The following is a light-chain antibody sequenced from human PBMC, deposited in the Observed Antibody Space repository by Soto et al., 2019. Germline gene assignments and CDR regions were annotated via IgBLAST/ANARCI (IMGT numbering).Light chain of an antibody. CDR2: DVS. CDR1: SSDVGGYNF. Sequence: QSALTQPASVSGSPGQSITISCTGTSSDVGGYNFVSWYQQHPGKAPKVIINDVSGRPSGVSSRFSGSKSGNTASLTISGLQTEDEAVYYCSSYTTSSTWVFGGGTKLTVL. J-gene: IGLJ3*02. V-gene: IGLV2-14*03. CDR3: SSYTTSSTWV.